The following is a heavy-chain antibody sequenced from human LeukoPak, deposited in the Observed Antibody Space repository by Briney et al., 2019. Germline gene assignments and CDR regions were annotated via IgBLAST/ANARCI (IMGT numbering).Heavy chain of an antibody. CDR1: GYIFSTYG. J-gene: IGHJ4*02. V-gene: IGHV1-18*01. CDR2: ISGYNGNT. D-gene: IGHD6-19*01. CDR3: ARRRSEEFDFDC. Sequence: ASVKVSCKASGYIFSTYGISWARQAPGQGLEWMGCISGYNGNTNYAQKLQGRVTMTTDTSTSTAYMELRSLRSDDTAAYYCARRRSEEFDFDCWGQGTLVTVSS.